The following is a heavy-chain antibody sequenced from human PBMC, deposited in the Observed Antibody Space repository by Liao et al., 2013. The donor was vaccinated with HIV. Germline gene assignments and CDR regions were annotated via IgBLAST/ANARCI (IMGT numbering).Heavy chain of an antibody. CDR3: ARGGIWAFDI. J-gene: IGHJ3*02. CDR1: GGSFSGHY. CDR2: VAHSGGT. D-gene: IGHD3-3*02. V-gene: IGHV4-34*01. Sequence: QVQLQQWGAGLLKPSETLSLTCAVFGGSFSGHYWSWIRQPPGKGLEWIGEVAHSGGTNYNPSLKSRVTISVDTSTNQFSLRLSSVTAADTAMYYCARGGIWAFDIWGQGTVVTVSS.